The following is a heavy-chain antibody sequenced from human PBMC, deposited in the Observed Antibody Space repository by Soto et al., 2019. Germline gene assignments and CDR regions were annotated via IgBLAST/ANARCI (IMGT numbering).Heavy chain of an antibody. CDR2: IYHSGST. V-gene: IGHV4-31*03. Sequence: QVQLQESGPGLVKPSQTLSLTCTVSGSSISSGSYYWSWIRQHPGKGLEWIGYIYHSGSTYYNPSLKSRATTSLDTSKNQFSLKLSSVTAADTAVYYCARDYMAVVDWGQGTLVTVSS. D-gene: IGHD2-15*01. J-gene: IGHJ4*02. CDR1: GSSISSGSYY. CDR3: ARDYMAVVD.